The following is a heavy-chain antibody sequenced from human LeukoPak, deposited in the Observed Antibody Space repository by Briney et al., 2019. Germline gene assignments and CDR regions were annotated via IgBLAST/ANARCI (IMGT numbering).Heavy chain of an antibody. D-gene: IGHD2-21*02. CDR1: GFTVSSNY. CDR2: IYSGGST. CDR3: ARDGGHIVVVTATPGDDAFDI. J-gene: IGHJ3*02. Sequence: GGSLRLSCAASGFTVSSNYMSWVRQAPGKGLEWVSVIYSGGSTYYADSVKGKFTISRDNSKNTLYLQMNSLRAEDTAVYYCARDGGHIVVVTATPGDDAFDIWGQGTMVTVSS. V-gene: IGHV3-66*01.